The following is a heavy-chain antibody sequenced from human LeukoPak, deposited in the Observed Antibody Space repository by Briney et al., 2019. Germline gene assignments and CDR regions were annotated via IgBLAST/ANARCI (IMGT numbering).Heavy chain of an antibody. CDR2: MNPNSGNT. Sequence: ASVKVSCKASGYTFTSYDINWVGQATGQGLEWMGWMNPNSGNTGYAQKFQGRVTMTRNTSISTAYMELSSLRSEDTAVYYCVGIGPSNAFDIWGQGTMVTVSS. CDR3: VGIGPSNAFDI. D-gene: IGHD1-14*01. CDR1: GYTFTSYD. J-gene: IGHJ3*02. V-gene: IGHV1-8*02.